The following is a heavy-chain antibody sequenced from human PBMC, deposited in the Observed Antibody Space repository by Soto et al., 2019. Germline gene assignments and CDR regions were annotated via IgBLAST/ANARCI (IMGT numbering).Heavy chain of an antibody. V-gene: IGHV5-10-1*03. D-gene: IGHD4-17*01. J-gene: IGHJ5*02. CDR3: ARRDDDAYGAYLP. CDR2: IDPRDSYT. CDR1: GYIFSKSW. Sequence: EVQLVQSGAELRKPGESLRISCRASGYIFSKSWINWVRQVPGKGLEWMGRIDPRDSYTRYSPSFQGHVTISADTSINTAYLQWSSVKASDTAIYYCARRDDDAYGAYLPWGEGTQVTVSS.